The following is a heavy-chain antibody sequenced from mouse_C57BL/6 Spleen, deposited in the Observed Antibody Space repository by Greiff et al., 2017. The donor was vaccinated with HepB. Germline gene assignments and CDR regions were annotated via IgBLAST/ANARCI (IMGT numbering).Heavy chain of an antibody. CDR3: ARERNYYGPYYFDY. D-gene: IGHD1-1*01. V-gene: IGHV1-64*01. J-gene: IGHJ2*01. CDR2: IHPNSGST. Sequence: VHLVESGAELVKPGASVKLSCKASGYTFTSYWMHWVKQRPGQGLEWIGMIHPNSGSTNYNEKFKSKATLTVDKSSSTAYMQLSSLTSEDSAVYYCARERNYYGPYYFDYWGQGTTLTVSS. CDR1: GYTFTSYW.